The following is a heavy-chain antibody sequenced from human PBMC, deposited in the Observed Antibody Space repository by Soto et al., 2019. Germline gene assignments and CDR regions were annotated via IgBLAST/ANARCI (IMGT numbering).Heavy chain of an antibody. D-gene: IGHD6-13*01. CDR2: ISGSGGST. V-gene: IGHV3-23*01. CDR3: AKLGSAAAAGRGEFDY. CDR1: GFTFSSYA. J-gene: IGHJ4*02. Sequence: GGSLRLSCAASGFTFSSYAMSWDRQAPGKGLEWVSAISGSGGSTYYADSVKGRFTISRDNSKNTLYLQMNSLRAEDTAVYYCAKLGSAAAAGRGEFDYWGQGTLVTVSS.